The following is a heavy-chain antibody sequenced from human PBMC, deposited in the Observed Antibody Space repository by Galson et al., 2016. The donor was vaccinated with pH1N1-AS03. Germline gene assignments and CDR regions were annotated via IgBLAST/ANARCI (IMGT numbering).Heavy chain of an antibody. D-gene: IGHD1-1*01. J-gene: IGHJ6*02. CDR1: GFIFSTYS. CDR3: AKDRNDYRLHYFSGSDV. V-gene: IGHV3-23*01. Sequence: SLRLSCAGSGFIFSTYSMIWVRQAPGRGLEWVSATSSSGGSTYYAESVKGRFTIARDYSKNTVDLQMNSLRAEDTAVYYCAKDRNDYRLHYFSGSDVWGQGTTVIVS. CDR2: TSSSGGST.